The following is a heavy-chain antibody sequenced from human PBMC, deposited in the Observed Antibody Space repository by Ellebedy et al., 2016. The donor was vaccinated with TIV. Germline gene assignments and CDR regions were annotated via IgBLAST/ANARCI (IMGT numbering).Heavy chain of an antibody. V-gene: IGHV3-11*01. CDR3: ARAREPGYFAYYYYGMDV. Sequence: GESLKISCAGSGFTLSDYYMSWVRPAPGKGLEWVSYISISGANISYADSVKGRFTVARDNAKDSLYLQMNSLRDDDTAVYYCARAREPGYFAYYYYGMDVWGQGTTVTVSS. D-gene: IGHD3-9*01. CDR1: GFTLSDYY. J-gene: IGHJ6*02. CDR2: ISISGANI.